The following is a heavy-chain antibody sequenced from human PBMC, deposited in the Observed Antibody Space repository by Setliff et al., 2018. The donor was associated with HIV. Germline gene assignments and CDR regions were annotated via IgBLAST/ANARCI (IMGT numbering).Heavy chain of an antibody. CDR2: INPSDSDV. Sequence: GESLKISCQGSGYRFTNNWINWVRQMPGKGLEWMGRINPSDSDVHYSPAFQRHVTISADKSISGAYLQWSSLKASDGATYYCARGQGFVWGSSLDAFDIWGQGTMVTVSS. CDR1: GYRFTNNW. J-gene: IGHJ3*02. D-gene: IGHD3-16*01. V-gene: IGHV5-10-1*01. CDR3: ARGQGFVWGSSLDAFDI.